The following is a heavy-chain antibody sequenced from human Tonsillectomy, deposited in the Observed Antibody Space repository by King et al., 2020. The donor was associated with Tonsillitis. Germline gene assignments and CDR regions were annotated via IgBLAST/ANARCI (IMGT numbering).Heavy chain of an antibody. CDR3: AKDIGPDCSGGSCYSDLYYYYYGMDV. V-gene: IGHV3-9*01. CDR1: GFTFDDYA. CDR2: ISWNSGSK. Sequence: VQLVESGGGLVQPGRSLRLSCAASGFTFDDYAMHWVRQAPGKGLEWVSGISWNSGSKGYADSVKGRFTISRDNAENSLYLQMNSLRAEDTALYYCAKDIGPDCSGGSCYSDLYYYYYGMDVWGQGTTVTVSS. J-gene: IGHJ6*02. D-gene: IGHD2-15*01.